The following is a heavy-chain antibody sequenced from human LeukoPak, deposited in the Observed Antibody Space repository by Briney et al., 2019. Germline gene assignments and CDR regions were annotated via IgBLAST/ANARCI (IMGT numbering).Heavy chain of an antibody. CDR2: VSFDGSTE. CDR3: ATEIAVGLRYFDY. CDR1: GFTFSNYA. V-gene: IGHV3-30-3*01. D-gene: IGHD6-19*01. Sequence: PGGSLRLSCAASGFTFSNYAMHWVRQAPGTGLEWVAIVSFDGSTEYYAASVEGRFTISRDSSKNTLYLQMNSLRPEDTAVYYCATEIAVGLRYFDYWGQGTLVTVSS. J-gene: IGHJ4*02.